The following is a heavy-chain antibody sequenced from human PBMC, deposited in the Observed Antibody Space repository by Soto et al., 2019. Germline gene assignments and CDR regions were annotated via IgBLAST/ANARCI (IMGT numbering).Heavy chain of an antibody. CDR2: IIPIFGTA. D-gene: IGHD3-22*01. J-gene: IGHJ3*02. Sequence: QVQLVQSGAEVKKPGSSVKVSCKASGGTFSSYAISWVRQAPGQGLEWMGGIIPIFGTANSAQKFQGRVTITADESTSTAYMELSSLRSEDTAVYYCATSFNYYDSSGYYIYAFDIWGQGTMVTVSS. CDR3: ATSFNYYDSSGYYIYAFDI. V-gene: IGHV1-69*01. CDR1: GGTFSSYA.